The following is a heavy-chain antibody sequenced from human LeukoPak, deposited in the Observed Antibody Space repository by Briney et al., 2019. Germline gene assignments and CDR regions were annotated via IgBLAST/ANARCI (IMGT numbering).Heavy chain of an antibody. Sequence: SVKVSCKASGGTFSSYAISWVRQAPGQGLEWMGGIIPIFGTANYAQKLQGRVTITADESTSTAYMELSSLRSEDTAVYYCARSLSYCSSTSCYSRAWFDPWGREPWSPSPQ. CDR1: GGTFSSYA. J-gene: IGHJ5*02. CDR2: IIPIFGTA. CDR3: ARSLSYCSSTSCYSRAWFDP. V-gene: IGHV1-69*01. D-gene: IGHD2-2*01.